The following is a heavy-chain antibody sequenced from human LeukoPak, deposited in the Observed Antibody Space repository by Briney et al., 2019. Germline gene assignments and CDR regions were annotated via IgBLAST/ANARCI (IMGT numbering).Heavy chain of an antibody. CDR2: ISSSSSYI. D-gene: IGHD3-10*01. CDR1: GFTFSSYS. CDR3: AKDSSSGSYLFDY. V-gene: IGHV3-21*04. J-gene: IGHJ4*02. Sequence: AGGSLRLSCAASGFTFSSYSMNWVRQAPGKGLEWVSSISSSSSYIYYADSVKGRFTISRDNSKNSLYLQMNSLRAEDTALYYCAKDSSSGSYLFDYWGQGTLVTVSS.